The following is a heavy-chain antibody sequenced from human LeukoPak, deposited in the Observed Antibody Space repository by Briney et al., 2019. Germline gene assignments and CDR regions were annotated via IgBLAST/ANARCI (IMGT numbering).Heavy chain of an antibody. Sequence: PGGSLRLSCAASGFTFSSYWMSWVRQAPGKGLEWVANIKQDGSEKYYVDSVKGRFTISRDNAKNSLYLQMNSLRVEDTAVYFCSRGSSGSYIGWSFDMWGHGTMVTVSS. V-gene: IGHV3-7*04. CDR1: GFTFSSYW. J-gene: IGHJ3*02. CDR2: IKQDGSEK. D-gene: IGHD3-22*01. CDR3: SRGSSGSYIGWSFDM.